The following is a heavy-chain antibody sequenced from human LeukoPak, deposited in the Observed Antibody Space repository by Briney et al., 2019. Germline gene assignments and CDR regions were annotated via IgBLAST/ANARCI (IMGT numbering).Heavy chain of an antibody. CDR3: AGSSGSYSLNWFDP. CDR1: GFTFSSYW. Sequence: GGSLRLSCAASGFTFSSYWMSWVRQAPGKGLEWVSYISSSSSTIYYADSVKGRFTISRDNAKNSLYLQMNSLRAEGTAVYYCAGSSGSYSLNWFDPWGQGTLVTVSS. CDR2: ISSSSSTI. J-gene: IGHJ5*02. V-gene: IGHV3-48*04. D-gene: IGHD1-26*01.